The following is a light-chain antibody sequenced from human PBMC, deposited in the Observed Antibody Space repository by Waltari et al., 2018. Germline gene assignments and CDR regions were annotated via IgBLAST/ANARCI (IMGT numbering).Light chain of an antibody. V-gene: IGLV3-1*01. J-gene: IGLJ3*02. Sequence: SYELIQPPSVSVSPGQTGSITCSGEKLGDKFVCWYQQKPGQSPVLVIHQDSKRPSGSHERFYGSNSGNTATLTISGTQAMDEADYCCQAWDSSPQFGGGTKLTVL. CDR2: QDS. CDR3: QAWDSSPQ. CDR1: KLGDKF.